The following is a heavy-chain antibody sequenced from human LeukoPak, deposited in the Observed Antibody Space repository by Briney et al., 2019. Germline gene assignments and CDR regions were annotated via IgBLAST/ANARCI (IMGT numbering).Heavy chain of an antibody. V-gene: IGHV4-31*03. CDR1: GGSISSGGYY. D-gene: IGHD6-13*01. CDR2: IYYSGST. CDR3: ARENLENYSRSWYGWFDP. J-gene: IGHJ5*02. Sequence: SQTLSLTCTVSGGSISSGGYYWSWIRQHPGKGLEWIGYIYYSGSTYYNPSLKSRVTISVDTSKNQFSLKLSSVTAADTAVYYCARENLENYSRSWYGWFDPWGQGTLVTVSS.